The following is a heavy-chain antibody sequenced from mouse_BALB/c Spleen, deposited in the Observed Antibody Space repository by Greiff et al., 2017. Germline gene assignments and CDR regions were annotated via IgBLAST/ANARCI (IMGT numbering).Heavy chain of an antibody. CDR3: ARHEAIRRSPWYFDV. J-gene: IGHJ1*01. CDR2: IWSDGST. D-gene: IGHD1-1*01. CDR1: GFSLTSYG. Sequence: VKLMESGPDLVAPSQSLSITCTASGFSLTSYGVHWVRQPPGKGLEWLVVIWSDGSTTYNSALKSRLSIIKDNSKSQAFLKMNSLQTDDTAMYYCARHEAIRRSPWYFDVWGAGTTVTVSS. V-gene: IGHV2-6-2*01.